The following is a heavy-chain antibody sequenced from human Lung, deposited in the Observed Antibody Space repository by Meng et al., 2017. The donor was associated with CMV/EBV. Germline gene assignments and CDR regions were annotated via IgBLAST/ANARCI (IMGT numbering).Heavy chain of an antibody. CDR2: ISAYSGNT. D-gene: IGHD3-10*02. V-gene: IGHV1-18*04. CDR1: FNNYG. Sequence: FNNYGLIWVRQAPGKGLGWVGGISAYSGNTNYAQKIQDRVTMTTHTSSNTAYMELRSLRSDDTAIYYCARVVVHYYARGDNADYSDYWGQGTLVTVSS. J-gene: IGHJ4*02. CDR3: ARVVVHYYARGDNADYSDY.